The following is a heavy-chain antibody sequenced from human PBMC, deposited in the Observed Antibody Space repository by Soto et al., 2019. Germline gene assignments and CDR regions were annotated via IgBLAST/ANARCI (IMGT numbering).Heavy chain of an antibody. D-gene: IGHD1-26*01. J-gene: IGHJ6*02. CDR3: AIGVGAQRRGMDV. CDR1: GCTFISYD. Sequence: EVQRVESGGGLVPPGGSLSLSCAAYGCTFISYDMHCVRQATVKGMEWVSATGTAGDTYYPGSVKGRFTISRENATDCLYRQMNSLRAGGPAVDDLAIGVGAQRRGMDVWCQGTTVTVSS. CDR2: TGTAGDT. V-gene: IGHV3-13*01.